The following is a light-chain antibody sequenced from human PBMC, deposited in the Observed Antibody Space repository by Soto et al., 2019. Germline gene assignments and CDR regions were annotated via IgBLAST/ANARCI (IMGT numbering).Light chain of an antibody. J-gene: IGLJ1*01. Sequence: QSALTQPASVSGSPGQSITISCTGTSSDVGSYNLVSWYQQHPGKAPKLMIYEGSKRPTGVSNRYSGSKSGNTASLTISGLQPEDEADYYCCSYAGSTTPYVVGTAPKVTVL. CDR1: SSDVGSYNL. CDR3: CSYAGSTTPYV. V-gene: IGLV2-23*01. CDR2: EGS.